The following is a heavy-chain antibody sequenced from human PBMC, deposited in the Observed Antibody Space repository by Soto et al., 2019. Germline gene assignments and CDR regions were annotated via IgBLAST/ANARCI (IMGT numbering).Heavy chain of an antibody. J-gene: IGHJ4*02. V-gene: IGHV3-53*01. Sequence: GWSLRLSCASSVFTVISNYMSWVRQAPGKGLEWVSVIYSGGSTYYADSVRGRFTISRDNSKNTLYLQMNSLRAEDTAVYYCATYSSPGWGQGTLVTVSS. CDR2: IYSGGST. CDR3: ATYSSPG. CDR1: VFTVISNY. D-gene: IGHD6-13*01.